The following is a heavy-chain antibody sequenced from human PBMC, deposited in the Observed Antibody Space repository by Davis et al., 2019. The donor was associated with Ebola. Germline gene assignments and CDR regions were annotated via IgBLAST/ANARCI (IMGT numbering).Heavy chain of an antibody. Sequence: AASVKVSCKASGYRLTYYNMHWVRQAPGQGLEWVGVINSRGGSTTDAQKFQGRITMTRDTSASTDYMELRSLRSEDTAVYYCARDVSGGNSWWLDSWGQGTLVTVNS. V-gene: IGHV1-46*01. J-gene: IGHJ5*01. CDR3: ARDVSGGNSWWLDS. CDR2: INSRGGST. CDR1: GYRLTYYN. D-gene: IGHD2-15*01.